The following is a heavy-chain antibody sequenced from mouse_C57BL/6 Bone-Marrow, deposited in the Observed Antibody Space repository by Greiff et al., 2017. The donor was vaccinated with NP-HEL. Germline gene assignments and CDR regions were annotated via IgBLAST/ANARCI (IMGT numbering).Heavy chain of an antibody. J-gene: IGHJ3*01. Sequence: EVMLVESGGGLVQHKGSLKLSCAASGFSFNTYAMNWVRQAPGKGLGWVARIRSKSNNYATYYADSVKDRFTISRDDSESMLYLQMNNLKTEDTAMYYCCGNYAFAYWGQGTLVTVSA. CDR1: GFSFNTYA. V-gene: IGHV10-1*01. CDR2: IRSKSNNYAT. CDR3: CGNYAFAY. D-gene: IGHD2-1*01.